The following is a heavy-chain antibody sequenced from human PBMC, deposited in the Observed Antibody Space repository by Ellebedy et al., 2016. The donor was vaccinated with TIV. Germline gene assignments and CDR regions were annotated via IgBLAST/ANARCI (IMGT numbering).Heavy chain of an antibody. CDR2: ISGSGGST. CDR3: AKLEPGHVWGSYPFDY. V-gene: IGHV3-23*01. D-gene: IGHD3-16*01. J-gene: IGHJ4*02. CDR1: GFTFSRYA. Sequence: PGGSLRLSCAASGFTFSRYAMSWVRQAPGKGLEWVSAISGSGGSTYHADSVKGRFTISRDNSKNTLYLQMNSLRAEDTAVYYCAKLEPGHVWGSYPFDYWGQGTLVAVSS.